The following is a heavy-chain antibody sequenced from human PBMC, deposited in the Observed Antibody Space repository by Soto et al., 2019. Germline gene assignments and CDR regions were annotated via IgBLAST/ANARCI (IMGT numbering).Heavy chain of an antibody. CDR3: VKDGSSGWPYFYDMDV. Sequence: QVQLVESGGGVVQPGRSLRLSCAASGFTFSSYGMHWVRQAPGKGLEWVAVISYDGRNKYYADAVKGRFTISRDNSKNTLYLQMSSLRAEDTAVYYCVKDGSSGWPYFYDMDVWGQWTTGTVSS. V-gene: IGHV3-30*18. J-gene: IGHJ6*02. CDR2: ISYDGRNK. D-gene: IGHD6-19*01. CDR1: GFTFSSYG.